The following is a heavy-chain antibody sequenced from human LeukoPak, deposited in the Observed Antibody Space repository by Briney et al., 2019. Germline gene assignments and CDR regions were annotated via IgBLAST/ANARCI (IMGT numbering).Heavy chain of an antibody. Sequence: GWSLRLSRAVSGFTHSSYALHWVRQAPGTGLEHVSAISINGGNTYYANSVKGRFTISRDNSKNTLYLQMGSLRAEDMAVYYCARVSLTYYYVDYWGQGTLVTVSS. J-gene: IGHJ4*02. CDR1: GFTHSSYA. CDR3: ARVSLTYYYVDY. V-gene: IGHV3-64*01. CDR2: ISINGGNT. D-gene: IGHD3-10*02.